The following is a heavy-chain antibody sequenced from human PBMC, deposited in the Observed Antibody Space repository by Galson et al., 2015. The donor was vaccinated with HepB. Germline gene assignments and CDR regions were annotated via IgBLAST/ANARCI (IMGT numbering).Heavy chain of an antibody. J-gene: IGHJ3*02. CDR1: GGSISSYY. CDR2: IYYSGST. CDR3: ARHSSYGDYSDAFDI. Sequence: SETLSLTCTVSGGSISSYYWSWIRQPPGKGLEWIGYIYYSGSTNYNPSLKSRVTISVDTSKNQFSLKLSSVTAADTAVYYCARHSSYGDYSDAFDIWGQGTMVTVSS. D-gene: IGHD4-17*01. V-gene: IGHV4-59*08.